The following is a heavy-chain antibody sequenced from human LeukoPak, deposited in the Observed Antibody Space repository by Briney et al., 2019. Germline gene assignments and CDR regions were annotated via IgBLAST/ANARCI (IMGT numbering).Heavy chain of an antibody. V-gene: IGHV3-30*18. CDR1: GFTFSSYG. CDR2: ISYDGSNK. J-gene: IGHJ4*02. CDR3: AKKIGNQQLVEDY. Sequence: GGSLRLSCAASGFTFSSYGMHWVRQAPGKGLEWVAVISYDGSNKYYADSVKGRFTISRDNSKNTLYLQMNSLRAEDTAVYYCAKKIGNQQLVEDYWGQGTLVTVSS. D-gene: IGHD6-13*01.